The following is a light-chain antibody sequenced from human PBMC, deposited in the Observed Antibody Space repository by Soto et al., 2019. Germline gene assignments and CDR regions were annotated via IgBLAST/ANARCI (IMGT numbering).Light chain of an antibody. J-gene: IGKJ1*01. CDR2: GAS. CDR3: QQYGSSRWT. Sequence: EIGVAQSRRTLSLSPGERATVSCRASQSVSSSYLAWYQQKPGQAPRLLIYGASSRATGIPDRFSGSGSGKDFTLTISRLEPEDFAVYYCQQYGSSRWTFGQGTRVDTK. V-gene: IGKV3-20*01. CDR1: QSVSSSY.